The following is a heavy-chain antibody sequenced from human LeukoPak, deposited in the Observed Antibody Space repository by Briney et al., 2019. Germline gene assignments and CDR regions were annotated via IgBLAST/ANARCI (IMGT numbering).Heavy chain of an antibody. CDR2: IYPGDSDT. CDR3: ASVSYSSGWYLGMDV. J-gene: IGHJ6*02. Sequence: GESLKISCKGSGYIFTSYWIGWVRQMPGKGLEWMGIIYPGDSDTRYSPSFQDQVTISADKSISTAYLQWSSLKASDTAMYYCASVSYSSGWYLGMDVWGQGTTVAVSS. D-gene: IGHD6-19*01. V-gene: IGHV5-51*01. CDR1: GYIFTSYW.